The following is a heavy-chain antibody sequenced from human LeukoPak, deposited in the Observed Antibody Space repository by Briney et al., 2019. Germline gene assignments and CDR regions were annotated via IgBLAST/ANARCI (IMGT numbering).Heavy chain of an antibody. CDR3: ATGFDAFDI. V-gene: IGHV4-39*07. Sequence: PSETLSLTCTVSGGSISSSSYYWGWIRQPPGKGLEWIGSIYYSGSTYYNPSIKSRVTISVDTSKNQFSLKLSSVTAADAAVYYCATGFDAFDIWGQGTMVTVSS. CDR1: GGSISSSSYY. J-gene: IGHJ3*02. CDR2: IYYSGST.